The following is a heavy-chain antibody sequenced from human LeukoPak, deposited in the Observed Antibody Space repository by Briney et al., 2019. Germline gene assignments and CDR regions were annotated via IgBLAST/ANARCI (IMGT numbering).Heavy chain of an antibody. V-gene: IGHV1-18*01. J-gene: IGHJ4*02. CDR1: GGTFSSYA. D-gene: IGHD4-11*01. CDR3: ARDGTTVTTMGNDY. CDR2: ISAYNGNT. Sequence: ASVKVSCKASGGTFSSYAISWVRQAPGQGLEWMGWISAYNGNTNYAQKLQGRVTMTTDTSTSTAYMELRSLRSDDTAVYYCARDGTTVTTMGNDYWGQGTLVTVSS.